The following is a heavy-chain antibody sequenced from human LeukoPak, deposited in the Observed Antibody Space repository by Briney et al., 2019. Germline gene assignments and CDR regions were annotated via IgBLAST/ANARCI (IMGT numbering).Heavy chain of an antibody. CDR1: GFTFSSYA. CDR3: VRDSRPGGAMGLYHNFDL. J-gene: IGHJ4*02. V-gene: IGHV3-30-3*01. Sequence: QPGGSLRLSCAASGFTFSSYAMHWVRQAPGKGLEWVAVISYDGSNKYYADSVKGRFTISRDNSKNLLDLQMNRLRGDDTALHFCVRDSRPGGAMGLYHNFDLWGLGTLVTVSS. CDR2: ISYDGSNK. D-gene: IGHD3-16*01.